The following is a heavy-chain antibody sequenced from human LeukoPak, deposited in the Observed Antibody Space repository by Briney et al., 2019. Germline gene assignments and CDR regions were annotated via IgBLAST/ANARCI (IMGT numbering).Heavy chain of an antibody. J-gene: IGHJ3*02. D-gene: IGHD3-22*01. CDR2: MNPNSGNT. CDR3: ARGRENYSDSSGYFLDAFDI. Sequence: ASVKVSCKASGYTFTSSDINWVRQATGQGLEWMGWMNPNSGNTGYARKFQGRVTITRNTSISTAYMELSSLRSEDTAVYYCARGRENYSDSSGYFLDAFDIWGQGTMVTVSS. CDR1: GYTFTSSD. V-gene: IGHV1-8*01.